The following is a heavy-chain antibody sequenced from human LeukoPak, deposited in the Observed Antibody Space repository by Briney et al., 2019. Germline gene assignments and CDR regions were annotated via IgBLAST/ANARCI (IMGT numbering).Heavy chain of an antibody. J-gene: IGHJ4*02. CDR2: ILYDGSNK. Sequence: GGSLRLSCAASGFTFSSYGMHWVRQAPGKGLEWVAVILYDGSNKYYADSAKGRFTISRDNSKNTLYLQMNSLRAEDTAVYYCARDHDSSGWFDYWGQGILVTVSS. V-gene: IGHV3-30*19. CDR1: GFTFSSYG. D-gene: IGHD3-22*01. CDR3: ARDHDSSGWFDY.